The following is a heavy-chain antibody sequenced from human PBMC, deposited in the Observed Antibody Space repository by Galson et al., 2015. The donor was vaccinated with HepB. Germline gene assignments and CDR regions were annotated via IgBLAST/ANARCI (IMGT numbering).Heavy chain of an antibody. CDR1: GFTFSNVW. D-gene: IGHD4-17*01. Sequence: SLRLSCATSGFTFSNVWMSWVRQPPGKGLEWVGRIKSRGDGGTTDCAAPVKGRFTISRDDSKNTLYLQMNSLKIEDTAVYYCATGVDYGDYTGSGWGQGTLVTVSS. CDR3: ATGVDYGDYTGSG. J-gene: IGHJ4*02. CDR2: IKSRGDGGTT. V-gene: IGHV3-15*01.